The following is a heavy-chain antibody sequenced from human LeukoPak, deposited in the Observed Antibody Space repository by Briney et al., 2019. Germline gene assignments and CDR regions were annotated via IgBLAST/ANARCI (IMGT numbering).Heavy chain of an antibody. CDR2: ISYDGSNK. V-gene: IGHV3-30-3*01. D-gene: IGHD2-15*01. CDR1: GFTFSSYA. CDR3: ARDVSGCGGSCYWGGWFDP. Sequence: GRSLRLSCAASGFTFSSYAMHWVRQAPGKGLEWVAVISYDGSNKYYADSVKGRFTISRDNSKNTLYLQMNSLRAEDTAVYYCARDVSGCGGSCYWGGWFDPWGQGTLVTVSS. J-gene: IGHJ5*02.